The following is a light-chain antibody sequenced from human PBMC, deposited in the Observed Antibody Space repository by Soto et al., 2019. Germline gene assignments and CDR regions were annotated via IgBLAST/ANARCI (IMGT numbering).Light chain of an antibody. J-gene: IGKJ2*01. Sequence: EIVLTQSPGTLSLSPGERATLSCRASRSFASSYLAWYQQRPGQAPRLLIYAASNRATGIPDRFSGSGSGTDFTLTINSLEAEDSAVYYCQQYGASPPYTFGQGTKVEIK. CDR2: AAS. CDR1: RSFASSY. V-gene: IGKV3-20*01. CDR3: QQYGASPPYT.